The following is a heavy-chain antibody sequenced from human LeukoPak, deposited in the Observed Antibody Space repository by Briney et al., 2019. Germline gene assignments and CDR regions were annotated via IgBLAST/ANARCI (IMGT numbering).Heavy chain of an antibody. Sequence: MPSETLSLTCAVSGGSISSGGYSWSWIRQPPGKGLEWIGYIYHSGSTYYNPSLKSRVTISVDRSKNQFSLKLSSVTAADTAVYYCAPRGYYDSSPWGQGTLVTVSS. J-gene: IGHJ5*02. CDR2: IYHSGST. CDR1: GGSISSGGYS. CDR3: APRGYYDSSP. V-gene: IGHV4-30-2*01. D-gene: IGHD3-22*01.